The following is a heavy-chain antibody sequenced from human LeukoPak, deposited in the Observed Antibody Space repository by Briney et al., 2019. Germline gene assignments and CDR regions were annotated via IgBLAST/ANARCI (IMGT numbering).Heavy chain of an antibody. V-gene: IGHV3-23*01. CDR2: ISGSGGST. J-gene: IGHJ4*02. CDR1: GFTFSSYA. D-gene: IGHD3-22*01. CDR3: AKDLTPNYYDSSGLDY. Sequence: GGSLRLSCAASGFTFSSYAMSWVRQALGKGLEWVSAISGSGGSTYYADSVKGRFTISRDNSKNTLYLQMNSLRAEDTAVYYCAKDLTPNYYDSSGLDYWGQGTLVTVSS.